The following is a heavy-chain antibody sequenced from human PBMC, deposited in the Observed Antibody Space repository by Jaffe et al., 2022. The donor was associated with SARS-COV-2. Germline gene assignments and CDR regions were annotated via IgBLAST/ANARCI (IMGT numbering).Heavy chain of an antibody. Sequence: QVQLQESGPGLLKPSETLSLACSVSGFSFRSGYFWAWIRQSPGKGLEWIGSVYHGGITYYKTSLKTRVNISMDKSTTQFFLKLDSVTAADTAVYFCARGESGSTFDVWGQGAPVTVSS. D-gene: IGHD5-12*01. J-gene: IGHJ4*02. CDR2: VYHGGIT. CDR1: GFSFRSGYF. V-gene: IGHV4-38-2*02. CDR3: ARGESGSTFDV.